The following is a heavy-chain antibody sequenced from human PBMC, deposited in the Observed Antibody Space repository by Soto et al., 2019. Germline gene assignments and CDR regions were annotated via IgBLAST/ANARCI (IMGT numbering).Heavy chain of an antibody. Sequence: SETLSLTCTFSGCSISSYYWSLIRQPPGKGLEWIGYIYYSGSTNYNPSLKSRVTISVDTSKNQFSLKLSSVTAADTAVYYCARGTYYYDSSGLRRGSHFDYWGQGTLVTVSS. J-gene: IGHJ4*02. CDR1: GCSISSYY. CDR2: IYYSGST. D-gene: IGHD3-22*01. CDR3: ARGTYYYDSSGLRRGSHFDY. V-gene: IGHV4-59*01.